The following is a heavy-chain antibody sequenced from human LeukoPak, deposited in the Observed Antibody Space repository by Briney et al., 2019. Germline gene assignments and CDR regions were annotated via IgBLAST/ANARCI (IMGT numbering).Heavy chain of an antibody. CDR1: GVTFSSYS. D-gene: IGHD3-10*01. J-gene: IGHJ4*02. CDR2: ISSSSSAM. Sequence: TGGSLRLSRTASGVTASGVTFSSYSMSWVRQAPGKGLEWVSYISSSSSAMYYADSMKGRFTISRDNAKNSLYLQMNNLRDEDTAVYYCARGSGNSFDFWGQGALVTVSS. CDR3: ARGSGNSFDF. V-gene: IGHV3-48*02.